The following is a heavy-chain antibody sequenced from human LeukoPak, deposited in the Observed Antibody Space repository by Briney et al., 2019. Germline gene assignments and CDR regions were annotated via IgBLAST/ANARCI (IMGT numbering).Heavy chain of an antibody. Sequence: GGSLRLSCAASGFTFSSYAMSWVRQAPGKGLEWASVVSGSGASTKYADSVKGRFTISRDNSKNTLYLQMNSLRAEDTAVYYCAKGDGSSSVYYYMDVWGKGTTVTVSS. CDR2: VSGSGAST. V-gene: IGHV3-23*01. CDR3: AKGDGSSSVYYYMDV. D-gene: IGHD6-6*01. J-gene: IGHJ6*03. CDR1: GFTFSSYA.